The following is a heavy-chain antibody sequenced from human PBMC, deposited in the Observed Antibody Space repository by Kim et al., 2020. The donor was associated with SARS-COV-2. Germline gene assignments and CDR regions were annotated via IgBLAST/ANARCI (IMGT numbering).Heavy chain of an antibody. CDR2: IWYDGSNK. V-gene: IGHV3-33*06. J-gene: IGHJ6*02. D-gene: IGHD2-15*01. CDR1: GFTFSSYG. Sequence: GGSLRLSCAASGFTFSSYGMHWVRQAPGKGLEWVAVIWYDGSNKYYADSVKGRFTISRDNSKNTLYLQMNSLRAEDTAVYYCAKDQGGSYYYYGMDVWGQGTTVTVSS. CDR3: AKDQGGSYYYYGMDV.